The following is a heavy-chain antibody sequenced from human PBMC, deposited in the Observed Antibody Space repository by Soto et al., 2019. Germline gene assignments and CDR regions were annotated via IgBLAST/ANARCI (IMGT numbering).Heavy chain of an antibody. D-gene: IGHD5-18*01. CDR2: VYSSGIT. Sequence: QLQLQESGPRLVKPSETLSLTCSVSGDSISRGTYSWGWLRQPPGKGLAWIGNVYSSGITHYNPSLKSRVTITADRANNQFSLKMNSVTAADTAVYYCGRRWVDQGYPNWGRGTLVTVSS. V-gene: IGHV4-39*01. CDR1: GDSISRGTYS. CDR3: GRRWVDQGYPN. J-gene: IGHJ4*02.